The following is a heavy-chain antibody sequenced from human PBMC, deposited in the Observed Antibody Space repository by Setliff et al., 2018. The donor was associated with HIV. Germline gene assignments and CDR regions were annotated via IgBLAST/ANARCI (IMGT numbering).Heavy chain of an antibody. Sequence: KPSETLSLTCTVSGGSITGHYWSWIRQPAGKGLEWIGRIYTSGSTNYNPSLKSRVIISVDTSKNQFSLKLSSVTAADTAVYYCARDTNLLDYNFWSGYSRGWFDPWGQGTLVTVSS. CDR3: ARDTNLLDYNFWSGYSRGWFDP. CDR1: GGSITGHY. CDR2: IYTSGST. V-gene: IGHV4-4*07. J-gene: IGHJ5*02. D-gene: IGHD3-3*01.